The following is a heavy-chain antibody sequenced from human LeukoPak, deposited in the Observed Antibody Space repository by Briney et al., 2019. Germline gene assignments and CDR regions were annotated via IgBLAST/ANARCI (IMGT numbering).Heavy chain of an antibody. Sequence: PGGSLRLSCAASGFTFSSYAMHWVRQAPGKGLEGVAVISYDGSNKYYADSVKGRFTISRDNSKNTLYLQMNSLRAEDTAVYYCAAEADRGYSYGYSPNFDYWGQGTLVTVSS. V-gene: IGHV3-30-3*01. CDR1: GFTFSSYA. CDR3: AAEADRGYSYGYSPNFDY. CDR2: ISYDGSNK. J-gene: IGHJ4*02. D-gene: IGHD5-18*01.